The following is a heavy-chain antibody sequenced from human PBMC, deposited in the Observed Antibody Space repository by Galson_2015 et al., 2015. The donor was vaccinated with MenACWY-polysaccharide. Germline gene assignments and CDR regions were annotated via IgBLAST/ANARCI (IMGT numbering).Heavy chain of an antibody. CDR2: ISSSGSTI. CDR3: AGYCSGGSCYSDAFDI. CDR1: GFTFSDYY. J-gene: IGHJ3*02. V-gene: IGHV3-11*01. Sequence: SLRLSCAASGFTFSDYYMSWIRQAPGKGLEWVSYISSSGSTIYYADSVKGRFTISRDNAKNSLYLQMNSLRAEDTAVYYCAGYCSGGSCYSDAFDIWGQGTMVTVSS. D-gene: IGHD2-15*01.